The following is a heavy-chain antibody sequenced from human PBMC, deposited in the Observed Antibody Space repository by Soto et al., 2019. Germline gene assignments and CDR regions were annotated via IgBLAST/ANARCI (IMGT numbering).Heavy chain of an antibody. CDR1: GDSIRGDY. V-gene: IGHV4-59*01. D-gene: IGHD1-26*01. CDR3: AKGWWEREGYVMDV. J-gene: IGHJ6*02. CDR2: ISYSGTT. Sequence: SETLSXXCTASGDSIRGDYWSWIRQPPGKRLEWIAYISYSGTTNCNPSLKSRVTISLDTSNNQLSLKMTSVTAADTAMYYCAKGWWEREGYVMDVWGQGTTVTVSS.